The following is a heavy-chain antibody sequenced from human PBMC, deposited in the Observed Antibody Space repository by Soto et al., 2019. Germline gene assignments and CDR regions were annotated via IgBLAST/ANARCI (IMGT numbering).Heavy chain of an antibody. CDR1: GGSISSGGYY. CDR3: ARDGYGGGNGRGAFDI. D-gene: IGHD2-15*01. J-gene: IGHJ3*02. V-gene: IGHV4-31*03. CDR2: IYYSGST. Sequence: SETLSLTCTVSGGSISSGGYYWSWIRQHPGKGLEWIGYIYYSGSTYYNPSLKSRVTISVDTSKNQFSLKLSSVTAADTAVYYCARDGYGGGNGRGAFDIWGQGTMVTVSS.